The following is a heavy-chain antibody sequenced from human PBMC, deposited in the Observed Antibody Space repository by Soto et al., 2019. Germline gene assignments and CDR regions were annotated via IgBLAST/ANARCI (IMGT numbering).Heavy chain of an antibody. CDR1: GGTFSSYA. CDR2: IIPIFGTA. V-gene: IGHV1-69*01. D-gene: IGHD2-2*01. Sequence: QVQLVQSGAEVKKPGSSVKVFCKASGGTFSSYAISWVRQAPGQGLEWMGGIIPIFGTANYAQKFQGRVTITADESTSTAYMELSSLRSEDTAVYYCAREYCSSTSCSPNYYYYGMDVWGQGTTVTVSS. CDR3: AREYCSSTSCSPNYYYYGMDV. J-gene: IGHJ6*02.